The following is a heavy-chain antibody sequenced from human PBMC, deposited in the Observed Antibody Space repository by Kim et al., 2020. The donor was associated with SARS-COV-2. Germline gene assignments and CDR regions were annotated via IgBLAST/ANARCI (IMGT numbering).Heavy chain of an antibody. J-gene: IGHJ4*02. CDR2: ISYDGSNK. V-gene: IGHV3-30*18. CDR1: GFTFSSYG. D-gene: IGHD1-26*01. Sequence: GGSLRLSCAASGFTFSSYGMHWVRQAPGKGLEWVAVISYDGSNKYYADSVKGRFTISRDNSKNTLYLQMNSLRAEDTAVYYCANAPIGATLPYDYWGQGTLVTVSS. CDR3: ANAPIGATLPYDY.